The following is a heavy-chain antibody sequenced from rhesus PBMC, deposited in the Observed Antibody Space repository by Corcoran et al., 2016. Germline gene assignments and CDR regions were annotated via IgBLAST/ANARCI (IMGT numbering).Heavy chain of an antibody. CDR1: GGPISGYYY. CDR2: IYGNSAST. Sequence: QVQLQESGPGLVKPSETLSLTCTVSGGPISGYYYWSWIRQPLGKGLEWIGGIYGNSASTYSNPSLKSRVTISKDTSKNQFSLKLSSVTAADTAVYYCARIYTVGTALFDYWGQGVLVTVSS. V-gene: IGHV4-143*01. J-gene: IGHJ4*01. D-gene: IGHD5-24*01. CDR3: ARIYTVGTALFDY.